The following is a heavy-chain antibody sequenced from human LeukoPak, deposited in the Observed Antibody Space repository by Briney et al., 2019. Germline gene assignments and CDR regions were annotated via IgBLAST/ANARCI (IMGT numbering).Heavy chain of an antibody. D-gene: IGHD4-23*01. J-gene: IGHJ4*02. V-gene: IGHV3-30*02. CDR2: IRYDGSNK. CDR1: GFTFSSYG. Sequence: GGSLRLSCAASGFTFSSYGMHWVRQAPGKGLEWVAFIRYDGSNKKYVDSLKGRFTISRDNSKNTLYLQMNSLRAEDTAVYYCANLLRWEPYWGQGTLVTVSS. CDR3: ANLLRWEPY.